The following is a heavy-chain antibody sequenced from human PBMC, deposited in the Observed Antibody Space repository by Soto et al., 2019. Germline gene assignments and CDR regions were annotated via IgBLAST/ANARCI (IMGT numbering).Heavy chain of an antibody. Sequence: GASVKVSCKASGYTFTSYAMNWVRQAPGQRLEWMGWINAGNGNTKYSQKFQGRVTMTRDTSTSTVYMELSSLRSEDTAVYYCARVGGVRYFDWLSGYWGQGTLVNVSS. D-gene: IGHD3-9*01. CDR2: INAGNGNT. CDR3: ARVGGVRYFDWLSGY. J-gene: IGHJ4*02. V-gene: IGHV1-3*01. CDR1: GYTFTSYA.